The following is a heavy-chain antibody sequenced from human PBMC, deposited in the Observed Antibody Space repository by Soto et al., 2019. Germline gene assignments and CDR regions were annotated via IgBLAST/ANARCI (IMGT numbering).Heavy chain of an antibody. CDR2: ISRSGGST. Sequence: EVQLLESGGGLVQPGGSLRLSCAASGFTLSNYDVSWVRQAPGKGLEWVSGISRSGGSTHYADSVKGRFTISRDNSKNTLYLQVNSLRAEDTAVYYCAKVLWVRGESYYYYMDVWGKGTTVTVSS. J-gene: IGHJ6*03. D-gene: IGHD3-10*01. CDR3: AKVLWVRGESYYYYMDV. CDR1: GFTLSNYD. V-gene: IGHV3-23*01.